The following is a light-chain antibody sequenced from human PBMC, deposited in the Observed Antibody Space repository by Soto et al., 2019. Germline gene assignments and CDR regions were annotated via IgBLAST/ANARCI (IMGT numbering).Light chain of an antibody. Sequence: QSALTQPPSVSAAPGQKVTISCSGSSSNIGDNYVSWYQQLPGTAPKLLIYDNNKRPSGIPDRFSGSKSGTSATLGITGLQTGDEADYYCATWDSTLSAAVFGGGTKLTVL. CDR3: ATWDSTLSAAV. CDR1: SSNIGDNY. CDR2: DNN. J-gene: IGLJ3*02. V-gene: IGLV1-51*01.